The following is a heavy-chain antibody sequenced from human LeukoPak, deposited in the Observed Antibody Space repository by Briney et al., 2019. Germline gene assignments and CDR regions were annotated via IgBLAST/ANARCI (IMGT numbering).Heavy chain of an antibody. CDR1: GFTFGDYA. CDR2: IRSKAYGGTT. Sequence: GGSLRLSCTASGFTFGDYAMSWVRQAPGKGLEWVGFIRSKAYGGTTEYAASVKGRFTISRDDSKSIAYLQMNSLKTEDTAVYYCTRDGYDLYDSSGYPNDYWGQGTLVTVSS. D-gene: IGHD3-22*01. V-gene: IGHV3-49*04. CDR3: TRDGYDLYDSSGYPNDY. J-gene: IGHJ4*02.